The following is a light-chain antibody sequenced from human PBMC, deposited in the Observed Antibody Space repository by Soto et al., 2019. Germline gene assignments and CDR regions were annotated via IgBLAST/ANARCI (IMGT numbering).Light chain of an antibody. CDR2: AAS. V-gene: IGKV1-8*01. CDR3: QQYYSYSQT. J-gene: IGKJ1*01. CDR1: QGISSY. Sequence: AIRMTQSPSSLSASTGDRVTITCRASQGISSYLAWYQQKPGKAPKLLIYAASTLQSGVPSRFSGSGSGTDFTPTISCLQSEDFATYYCQQYYSYSQTVGQGTKVDIK.